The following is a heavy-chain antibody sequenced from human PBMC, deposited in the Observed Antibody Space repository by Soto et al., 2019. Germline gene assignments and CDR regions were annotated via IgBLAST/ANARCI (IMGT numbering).Heavy chain of an antibody. CDR2: IIPIFGTA. J-gene: IGHJ6*02. D-gene: IGHD6-6*01. CDR1: GGTFSSYA. Sequence: SVKVSCKASGGTFSSYAISWVRQAPGQGLEWMGGIIPIFGTANYAQKFQGRVTITADESTSTAYMELSSLRSEDTAVYYCARTSQKLAARLHYYYGMDAWGQGTTVTVSS. CDR3: ARTSQKLAARLHYYYGMDA. V-gene: IGHV1-69*13.